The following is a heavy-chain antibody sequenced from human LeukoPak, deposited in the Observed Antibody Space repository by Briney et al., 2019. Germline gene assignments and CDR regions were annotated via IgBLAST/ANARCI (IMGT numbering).Heavy chain of an antibody. Sequence: SGPALVKPTQTLTLTCTFSGFSLSTSGVGVGWIRQPPGKALEWLALIYWNDDKRYSPSLKSRLTITKDTSKNQVVLTMTNMDPVDTATYYCAHSLPLGSGSYYNPYYFDYWGQGTLVTVSS. V-gene: IGHV2-5*01. D-gene: IGHD3-10*02. CDR2: IYWNDDK. CDR1: GFSLSTSGVG. CDR3: AHSLPLGSGSYYNPYYFDY. J-gene: IGHJ4*02.